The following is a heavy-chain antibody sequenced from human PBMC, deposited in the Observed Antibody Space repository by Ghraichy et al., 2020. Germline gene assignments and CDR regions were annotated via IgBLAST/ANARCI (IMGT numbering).Heavy chain of an antibody. D-gene: IGHD1-26*01. Sequence: SETLSLTCTVSGGSISSYYWSWIRQPPGKGLEWIGYIYYSGSTNYNPSLKSRVTISVDTSKNQFSLKLSSVTAADTAVYYCARDREHPGGYSGTHYNWFDPWGQGTLVTVSS. CDR2: IYYSGST. J-gene: IGHJ5*02. CDR3: ARDREHPGGYSGTHYNWFDP. V-gene: IGHV4-59*01. CDR1: GGSISSYY.